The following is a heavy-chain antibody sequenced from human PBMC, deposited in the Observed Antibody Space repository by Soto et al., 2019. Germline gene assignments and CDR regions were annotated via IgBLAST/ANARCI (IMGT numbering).Heavy chain of an antibody. CDR3: ANLYYHDSSGLYGMDV. Sequence: ASVKVSCKASGYTFTGYYMHWVRQAPGQGLEWMGWINPNSGGTNYAQKFQGWVTMTRDTSISTAYMELSRLRSDDTAVYYCANLYYHDSSGLYGMDVWGQGTTVPVSS. D-gene: IGHD3-22*01. V-gene: IGHV1-2*04. CDR2: INPNSGGT. CDR1: GYTFTGYY. J-gene: IGHJ6*02.